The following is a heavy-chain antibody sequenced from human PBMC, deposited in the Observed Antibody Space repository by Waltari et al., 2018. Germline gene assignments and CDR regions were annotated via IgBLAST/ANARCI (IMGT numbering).Heavy chain of an antibody. Sequence: QLVESGGGLVQPGGSLRLSCAASGFTFSSYWMSWVRQAPGQGLEWVANIKQDESEKFYVDSVKGRFTISRDNAKNSLYLQMNSLRAEDTAVYYCVRGGSTFDYWGQGTLVTVSS. V-gene: IGHV3-7*01. D-gene: IGHD1-26*01. CDR1: GFTFSSYW. CDR3: VRGGSTFDY. CDR2: IKQDESEK. J-gene: IGHJ4*02.